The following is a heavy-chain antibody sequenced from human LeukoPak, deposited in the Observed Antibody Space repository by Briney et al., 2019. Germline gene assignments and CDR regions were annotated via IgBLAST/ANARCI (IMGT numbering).Heavy chain of an antibody. Sequence: GGSPRPSCAASGFTFCSYAIHRVRQAPGKGLEWVAVISYDGSNKYYADSVKGRFTISRDNSKNTLYLQMNSLRAEDTAVYYCARDRYSLPGRTYGGYVHYWGQGTLVTVSS. D-gene: IGHD5-12*01. CDR1: GFTFCSYA. V-gene: IGHV3-30-3*01. CDR3: ARDRYSLPGRTYGGYVHY. J-gene: IGHJ4*02. CDR2: ISYDGSNK.